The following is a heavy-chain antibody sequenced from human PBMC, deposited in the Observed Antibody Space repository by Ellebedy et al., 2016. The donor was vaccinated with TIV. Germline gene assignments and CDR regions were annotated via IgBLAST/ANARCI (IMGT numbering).Heavy chain of an antibody. D-gene: IGHD3-22*01. Sequence: GESLKISCAASGFTFSSYWMHWVRQAPGKGLVWVSRINSDGSSTSYADSVKGRFTISRDNAKNTLYLQMNSLRAEDTALYYCAKEGTPYYDSSEPYYFDYWGQGTLVTVSS. CDR3: AKEGTPYYDSSEPYYFDY. CDR2: INSDGSST. V-gene: IGHV3-74*01. CDR1: GFTFSSYW. J-gene: IGHJ4*02.